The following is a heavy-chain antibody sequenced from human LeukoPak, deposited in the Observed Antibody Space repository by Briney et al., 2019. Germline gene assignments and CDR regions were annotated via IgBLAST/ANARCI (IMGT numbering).Heavy chain of an antibody. CDR3: AKMYSSSWYVPFEYFQH. V-gene: IGHV3-23*01. D-gene: IGHD6-13*01. J-gene: IGHJ1*01. Sequence: GGSLRLSCVASGFTFSSDAMSWVRQAPGKGLEWVSSISGSGGYTYYADSVKGRFTISRDNSKNTLYLQMNSLRAEDTAVYYCAKMYSSSWYVPFEYFQHWGQGTLVTVSS. CDR1: GFTFSSDA. CDR2: ISGSGGYT.